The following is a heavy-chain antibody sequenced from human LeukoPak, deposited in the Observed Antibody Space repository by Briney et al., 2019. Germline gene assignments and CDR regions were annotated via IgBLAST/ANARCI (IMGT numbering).Heavy chain of an antibody. Sequence: GGSLRLSCAASGFTVSSNYMSWVRQAPGKGLEWVALITFDGSNKYYADSVKGRFTISRDNSKNTLYLQMNSLRTDDTAIYYCARDLAYSSDWYTQPADSWGQGTLVTVSS. V-gene: IGHV3-30*03. CDR1: GFTVSSNY. D-gene: IGHD6-13*01. CDR3: ARDLAYSSDWYTQPADS. CDR2: ITFDGSNK. J-gene: IGHJ4*02.